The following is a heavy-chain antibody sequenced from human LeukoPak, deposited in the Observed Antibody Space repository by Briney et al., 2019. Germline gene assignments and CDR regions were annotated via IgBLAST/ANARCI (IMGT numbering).Heavy chain of an antibody. CDR1: GYTFTGYY. Sequence: GASVKVSCKASGYTFTGYYMHWVRQAPGQGLEWMGWINPNSGGTNYAQKFQGRVTMTRDTSISTAYMELRSLRSDDTAVYYCARGGRYYYDSSGYYYADYWGQGTLVTVSS. J-gene: IGHJ4*02. V-gene: IGHV1-2*02. D-gene: IGHD3-22*01. CDR2: INPNSGGT. CDR3: ARGGRYYYDSSGYYYADY.